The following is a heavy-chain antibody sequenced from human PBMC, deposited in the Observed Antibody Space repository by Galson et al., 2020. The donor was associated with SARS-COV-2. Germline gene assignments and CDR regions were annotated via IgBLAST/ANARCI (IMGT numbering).Heavy chain of an antibody. CDR3: AHRRSITSFDY. J-gene: IGHJ4*02. CDR1: GFSLTTSGMG. D-gene: IGHD2-21*01. Sequence: SGPTLVKPTQTLTLTCTFSGFSLTTSGMGVTWLRQPPGKALEWLAPIYWDDDKRYSPSLKRRLTITKDTSKNQVVLTMTNMDPVDTATYYCAHRRSITSFDYWGQGTLVTVSS. V-gene: IGHV2-5*08. CDR2: IYWDDDK.